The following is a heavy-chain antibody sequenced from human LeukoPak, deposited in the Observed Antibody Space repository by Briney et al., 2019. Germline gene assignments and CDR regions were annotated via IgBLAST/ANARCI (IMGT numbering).Heavy chain of an antibody. CDR3: AREGGRAFDI. Sequence: ASVKVSCKVSGYTLTELSMHWVRQAPGQGLEWMGIINPSGGSTSYAQNFQGRVTMTRDTSTSTVYMELSSLKSEETAVYYCAREGGRAFDIWGQGTMVTVSS. J-gene: IGHJ3*02. V-gene: IGHV1-46*01. D-gene: IGHD2-15*01. CDR1: GYTLTELS. CDR2: INPSGGST.